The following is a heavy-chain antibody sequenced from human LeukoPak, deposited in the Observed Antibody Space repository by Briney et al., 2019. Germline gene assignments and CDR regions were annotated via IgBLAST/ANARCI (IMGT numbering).Heavy chain of an antibody. V-gene: IGHV4-30-4*01. CDR2: IYYSGST. CDR1: GASISSGDYY. Sequence: SETLSLTCTVSGASISSGDYYWSWIRQPPGKGLECIGHIYYSGSTYYNPSLKSRVTISVDTSKNQFSLKLSSVTAADTAVYYCARFDGSGPSRPWGQGTLVTVSS. CDR3: ARFDGSGPSRP. D-gene: IGHD6-19*01. J-gene: IGHJ5*02.